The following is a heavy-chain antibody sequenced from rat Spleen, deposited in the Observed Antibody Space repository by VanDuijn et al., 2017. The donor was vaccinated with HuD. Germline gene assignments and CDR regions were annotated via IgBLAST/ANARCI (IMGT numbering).Heavy chain of an antibody. D-gene: IGHD1-1*01. V-gene: IGHV5-25*01. CDR1: GFTFSNYY. CDR2: ISTSGGGT. Sequence: EVQLVESGGGLVQPGRSLKLSCAASGFTFSNYYMAWVRQAPKKGLEWVATISTSGGGTYYPDSVKGRFTVSRDNAKSNLYLQMNSLKSEDTATYYCARLYSGPYCYFDYWGQGVMVTVSS. CDR3: ARLYSGPYCYFDY. J-gene: IGHJ2*01.